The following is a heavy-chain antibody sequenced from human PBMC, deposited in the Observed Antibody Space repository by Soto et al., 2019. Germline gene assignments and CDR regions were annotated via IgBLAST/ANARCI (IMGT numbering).Heavy chain of an antibody. Sequence: ETLSLTCAVNGGSFREYYWSWLRQPPGKGLEWIGEINQSGTTHYNPSLKRRINISIDTSKNQFSLTLTSVTAADTATYYCARDIITVIGGEIYYYFGMDVWGQGTTVTSP. V-gene: IGHV4-34*01. J-gene: IGHJ6*02. D-gene: IGHD3-10*01. CDR2: INQSGTT. CDR1: GGSFREYY. CDR3: ARDIITVIGGEIYYYFGMDV.